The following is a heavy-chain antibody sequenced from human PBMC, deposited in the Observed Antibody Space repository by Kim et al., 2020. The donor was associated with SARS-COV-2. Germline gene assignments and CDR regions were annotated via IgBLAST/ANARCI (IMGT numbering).Heavy chain of an antibody. Sequence: SETLSLTCSVSGGSIRSGGKFWTWIRQHPSKGLEGTGYISYSGNSHYSPSLRSRVSISPQTSEHQFSLELTSVTAADTAVAYCARGPPLAYWGQGLLVTV. J-gene: IGHJ4*02. CDR2: ISYSGNS. CDR3: ARGPPLAY. V-gene: IGHV4-31*03. CDR1: GGSIRSGGKF.